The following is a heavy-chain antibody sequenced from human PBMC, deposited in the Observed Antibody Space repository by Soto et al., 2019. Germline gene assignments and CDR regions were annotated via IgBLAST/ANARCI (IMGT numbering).Heavy chain of an antibody. D-gene: IGHD1-26*01. V-gene: IGHV1-3*01. CDR3: ARDGATIFGWLDY. CDR2: INAGNGNT. J-gene: IGHJ4*02. CDR1: GYTFTSYA. Sequence: ASVKVSCKASGYTFTSYAMHWVRQAPGQRLEWMGWINAGNGNTKYSQKFQGRVTITADESTSTAYMELSSLRSEDTAVYYCARDGATIFGWLDYWGQGTLVTVSS.